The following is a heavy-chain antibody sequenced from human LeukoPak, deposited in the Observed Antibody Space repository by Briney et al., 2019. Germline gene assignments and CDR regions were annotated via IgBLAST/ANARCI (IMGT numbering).Heavy chain of an antibody. D-gene: IGHD5-12*01. V-gene: IGHV3-33*01. CDR2: IWYDGSNK. J-gene: IGHJ4*02. CDR1: GFTFSSYG. CDR3: AREGGGYDELVFDY. Sequence: GRSLRLSCAASGFTFSSYGMHWVRQAPGKGLEWVAVIWYDGSNKYYADSVKGRFTISRDNSKNTLYLQMNRLRAEDTAVYYCAREGGGYDELVFDYWGQGTLVTVSS.